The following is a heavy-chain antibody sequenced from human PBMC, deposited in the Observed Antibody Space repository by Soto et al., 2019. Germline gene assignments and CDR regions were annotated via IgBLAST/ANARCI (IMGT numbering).Heavy chain of an antibody. Sequence: GGSLRLSCAASGFVFSSYSMNWVRQAPGKGLEWVSYINNGGNTIYYADSMKGRFTISRDNAKNSLYLRMNSLRDEETAVYYCVRGGGTYLFDYWGQGTLVTVSS. J-gene: IGHJ4*02. D-gene: IGHD1-26*01. CDR1: GFVFSSYS. CDR3: VRGGGTYLFDY. V-gene: IGHV3-48*02. CDR2: INNGGNTI.